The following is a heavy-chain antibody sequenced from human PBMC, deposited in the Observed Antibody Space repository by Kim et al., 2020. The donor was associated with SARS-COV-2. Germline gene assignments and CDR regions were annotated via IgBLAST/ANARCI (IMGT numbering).Heavy chain of an antibody. D-gene: IGHD6-6*01. CDR3: ARVSSSVYYYYGMDV. J-gene: IGHJ6*02. V-gene: IGHV3-30*01. Sequence: DSGKGRFTISRDNSKNTLYLQMNSLRAEDTAVYYCARVSSSVYYYYGMDVWGQGTTVTVSS.